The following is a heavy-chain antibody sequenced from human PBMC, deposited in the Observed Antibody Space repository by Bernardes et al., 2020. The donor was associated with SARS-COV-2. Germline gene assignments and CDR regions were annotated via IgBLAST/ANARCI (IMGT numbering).Heavy chain of an antibody. J-gene: IGHJ6*02. CDR1: GFTFTTFE. CDR2: IGCSGVAV. CDR3: ARNALVQGVYFYYGMDV. Sequence: GGSLRLSCAASGFTFTTFEMNWVRQAPGKGLEWIAYIGCSGVAVQYADSLRGRFTVSRDNADNSLSLEMNDLRVEDTAVYYCARNALVQGVYFYYGMDVWGQGTTVTVSS. D-gene: IGHD3-10*01. V-gene: IGHV3-48*03.